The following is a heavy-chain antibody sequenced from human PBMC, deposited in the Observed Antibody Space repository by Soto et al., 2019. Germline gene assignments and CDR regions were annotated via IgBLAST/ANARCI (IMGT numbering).Heavy chain of an antibody. D-gene: IGHD2-21*01. CDR2: IYYSGST. CDR3: ARHTAAAVPAF. V-gene: IGHV4-59*08. J-gene: IGHJ4*02. Sequence: GKGLEWIGYIYYSGSTNYNPSLKSRVTISVDTSKNQFSLKLSSVTAADTAVYYCARHTAAAVPAFRGQGSL.